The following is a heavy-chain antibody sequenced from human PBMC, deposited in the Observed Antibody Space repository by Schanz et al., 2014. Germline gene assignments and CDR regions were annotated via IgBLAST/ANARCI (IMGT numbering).Heavy chain of an antibody. CDR3: ARGTMPGTFDI. CDR1: GGTFSSFA. J-gene: IGHJ3*02. CDR2: ISAYNGNT. D-gene: IGHD2-2*01. V-gene: IGHV1-18*01. Sequence: QVQLVQSGAEVKKPGSSVKVSCKASGGTFSSFAIFWVRQAPGQGLEWMGWISAYNGNTNYVQKLQGRVTMTTDTSTSTAYMDLRSLRYEDTALYYCARGTMPGTFDIWGQGTMVTVSS.